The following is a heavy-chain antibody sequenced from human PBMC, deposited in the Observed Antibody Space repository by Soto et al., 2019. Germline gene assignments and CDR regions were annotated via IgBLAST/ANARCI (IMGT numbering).Heavy chain of an antibody. Sequence: ASVKVSCKASGYTFPNFGISWVRQVPGQGLEWMGWISAYNGNTNYADSVKGRFTISRDNSKNTLYLQMDNLRAEDTAVYYCALTREMPLRYFDYWGQGTLVTVSS. V-gene: IGHV1-18*01. CDR3: ALTREMPLRYFDY. CDR1: GYTFPNFG. D-gene: IGHD2-2*01. CDR2: ISAYNGNT. J-gene: IGHJ4*02.